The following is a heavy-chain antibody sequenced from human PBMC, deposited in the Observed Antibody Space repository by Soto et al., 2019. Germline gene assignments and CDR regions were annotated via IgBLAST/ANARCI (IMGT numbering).Heavy chain of an antibody. CDR2: INAGNGNT. CDR1: GYTYTSYA. J-gene: IGHJ4*02. Sequence: ASVKVSCKASGYTYTSYAMHWVRQAPGQRLEWMGWINAGNGNTKYSQKFQGRVTITRDTSASTAYMELSSLGSEDTAVYYCARGSHGNIYPGWGQGTLVTVSS. V-gene: IGHV1-3*01. CDR3: ARGSHGNIYPG.